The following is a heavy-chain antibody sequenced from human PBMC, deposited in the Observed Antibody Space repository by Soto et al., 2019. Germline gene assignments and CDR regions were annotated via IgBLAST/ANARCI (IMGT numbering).Heavy chain of an antibody. CDR3: AGGSGWLETD. CDR2: IKQDVSEK. V-gene: IGHV3-7*01. D-gene: IGHD6-19*01. J-gene: IGHJ4*02. Sequence: QPGESLRLSCASSGFTFDTYWMNWVRQAPGKGLEWVANIKQDVSEKYYVDSVKVRFTISRDNAKSSIYLQMNTLRLEDTALYYCAGGSGWLETDWGQGTLVTVSS. CDR1: GFTFDTYW.